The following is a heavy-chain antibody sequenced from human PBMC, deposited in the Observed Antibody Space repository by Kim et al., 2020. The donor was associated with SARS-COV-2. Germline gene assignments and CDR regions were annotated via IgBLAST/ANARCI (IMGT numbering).Heavy chain of an antibody. CDR3: ARRGIPGGVAVAGTGIYYYYYGMDV. Sequence: SQTLSLTCAISGDSVSSNSAAWNWIRQSPSRGLEWLGRTYYRSKWYNDYAVSVKSRITINPDTSKNQFSLQLNSVTPEDTAVYYCARRGIPGGVAVAGTGIYYYYYGMDVWGQGTTVTVSS. D-gene: IGHD6-19*01. V-gene: IGHV6-1*01. CDR1: GDSVSSNSAA. J-gene: IGHJ6*02. CDR2: TYYRSKWYN.